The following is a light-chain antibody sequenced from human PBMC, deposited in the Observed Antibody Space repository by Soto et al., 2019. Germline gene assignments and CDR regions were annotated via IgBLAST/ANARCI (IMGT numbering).Light chain of an antibody. CDR2: EVN. J-gene: IGLJ1*01. CDR3: SSYAGSNNYV. CDR1: SSDVGEWNY. Sequence: QSALTQPPSASGSPGQSVTISCTGTSSDVGEWNYVSWYQHHPGKAPKLMIYEVNKRPSGVPDRFSGSKSGNTASLTVSGLQAEDEADYYCSSYAGSNNYVFGGGTKVTV. V-gene: IGLV2-8*01.